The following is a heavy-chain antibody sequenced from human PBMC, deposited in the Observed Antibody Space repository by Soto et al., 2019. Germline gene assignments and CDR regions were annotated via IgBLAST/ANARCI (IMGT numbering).Heavy chain of an antibody. CDR2: IRGTSGDT. CDR1: GFTFITYA. V-gene: IGHV3-23*01. D-gene: IGHD6-6*01. J-gene: IGHJ4*02. Sequence: EVQLLQSGGGLVQPGGSLRLSCAASGFTFITYAMTWVRQPPGGGLEWVSTIRGTSGDTDYADSVKGRFTISRDNAKNTLYLQMSSLRADDTAVYYCATDIAARRVGCPFDYWVQGAPVTVSS. CDR3: ATDIAARRVGCPFDY.